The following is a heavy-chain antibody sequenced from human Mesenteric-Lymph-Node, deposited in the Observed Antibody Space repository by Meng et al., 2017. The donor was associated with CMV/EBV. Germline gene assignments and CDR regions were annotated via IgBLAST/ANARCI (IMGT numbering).Heavy chain of an antibody. CDR2: IYYSGST. CDR3: ARAAYCSSTSCYEDYFDY. CDR1: GGSFSGYY. D-gene: IGHD2-2*01. J-gene: IGHJ4*02. V-gene: IGHV4-34*01. Sequence: SETLSLTCAVYGGSFSGYYWSWIRQPPGKGLEWIGSIYYSGSTYYNPSLKSRVTISVDTSKNQFSLKLSSVTAADTAVYYCARAAYCSSTSCYEDYFDYWGQGTLVTVSS.